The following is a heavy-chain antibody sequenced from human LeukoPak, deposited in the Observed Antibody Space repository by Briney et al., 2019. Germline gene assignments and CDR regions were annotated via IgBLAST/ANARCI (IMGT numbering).Heavy chain of an antibody. J-gene: IGHJ4*02. CDR1: GGSFSGYY. CDR3: ARGRENSVRVVVIRPHDY. Sequence: SEALSLTCAVYGGSFSGYYWSWIRQPPGKGLEWIGEINHSGSTNYNPSLKSRVTISVDTSKNQFSLKLSSVTAADTAVYYCARGRENSVRVVVIRPHDYWGQGTLVTVSS. CDR2: INHSGST. D-gene: IGHD3-22*01. V-gene: IGHV4-34*01.